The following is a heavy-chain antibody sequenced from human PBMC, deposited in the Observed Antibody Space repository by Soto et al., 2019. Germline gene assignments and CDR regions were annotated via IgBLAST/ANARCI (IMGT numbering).Heavy chain of an antibody. CDR2: ISGSGGST. CDR1: GFILSKYA. D-gene: IGHD1-26*01. Sequence: EVQLLESGGGLVHPGESLRLSCAASGFILSKYAMSWVRQAPGKGLEWVSAISGSGGSTYYADSVKGRFTISRDNSKNTLYLQMNSLRAEDTAVYYCAKGVSGSYSHFDYWGQGTLVTVSS. J-gene: IGHJ4*02. CDR3: AKGVSGSYSHFDY. V-gene: IGHV3-23*01.